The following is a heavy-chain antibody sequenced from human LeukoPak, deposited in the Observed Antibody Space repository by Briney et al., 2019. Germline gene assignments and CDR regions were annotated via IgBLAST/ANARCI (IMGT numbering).Heavy chain of an antibody. Sequence: SVKVSCKASGGTFSSYAISWVRQAPGQGLEWMGRIIPILGIANYAQKFQGTVTITADKPTSTAYMELSSLRSEDTAVYYCARGRIAAYWYFDLWGRGTLVTVSS. CDR1: GGTFSSYA. J-gene: IGHJ2*01. CDR2: IIPILGIA. CDR3: ARGRIAAYWYFDL. V-gene: IGHV1-69*04. D-gene: IGHD6-6*01.